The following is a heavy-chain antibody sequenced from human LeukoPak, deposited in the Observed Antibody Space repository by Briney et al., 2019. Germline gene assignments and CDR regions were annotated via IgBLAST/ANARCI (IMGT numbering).Heavy chain of an antibody. Sequence: GGSLRLSCAASGFPFTSNYMSWVRQAPGKGLEWVSVINIGGSVSYADSVKGRFTISRDNSNSTLYLQMNSLRVEDTALYYCARVRRQVGSRWFDSWGQGTLVTVSS. J-gene: IGHJ5*01. CDR2: INIGGSV. CDR1: GFPFTSNY. D-gene: IGHD1-26*01. CDR3: ARVRRQVGSRWFDS. V-gene: IGHV3-53*01.